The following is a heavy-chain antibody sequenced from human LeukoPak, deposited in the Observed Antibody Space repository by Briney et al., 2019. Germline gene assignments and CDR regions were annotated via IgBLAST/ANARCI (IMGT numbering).Heavy chain of an antibody. CDR1: GGSISSGSYY. CDR3: ARDPTAMAPHYYYYGMDV. CDR2: IYTSGST. J-gene: IGHJ6*02. D-gene: IGHD5-18*01. Sequence: PSETLSLTCTVSGGSISSGSYYWSWIRQPAGKGLEWIGRIYTSGSTNYNPSLKSRVTISVDTSRNEFSLKLSSVTAADTAVYYCARDPTAMAPHYYYYGMDVWGQGTTVTVSS. V-gene: IGHV4-61*02.